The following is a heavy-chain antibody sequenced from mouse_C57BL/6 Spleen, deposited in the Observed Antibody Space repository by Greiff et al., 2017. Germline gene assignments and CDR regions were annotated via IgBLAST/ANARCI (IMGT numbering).Heavy chain of an antibody. Sequence: EVHLVESGPGLVKPSQSLSLTCSVTGYSITSGYYWNWIRQFPGNKLEWMGYISYDGSNNYNPSLTNRISITRDTSKNQFFLKLNSVTTEDTATYYCARGDYDYDDWYFDVWGTGTTVTVSS. V-gene: IGHV3-6*01. D-gene: IGHD2-4*01. J-gene: IGHJ1*03. CDR3: ARGDYDYDDWYFDV. CDR2: ISYDGSN. CDR1: GYSITSGYY.